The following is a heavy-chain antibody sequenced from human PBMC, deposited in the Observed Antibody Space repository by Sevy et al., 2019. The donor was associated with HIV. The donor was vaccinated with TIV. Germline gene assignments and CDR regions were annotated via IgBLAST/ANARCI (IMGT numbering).Heavy chain of an antibody. Sequence: ASVKVSCTASGYTFTSYDINWVRQAPGQGLEWMGCMNPQSGNTAYARKLQGRVTMTRDTSIRTAYMELTTLRSEDTAVYYCARGSDSSGYRPFDYWGQGTLVTVSS. V-gene: IGHV1-8*02. J-gene: IGHJ4*02. CDR2: MNPQSGNT. CDR1: GYTFTSYD. D-gene: IGHD6-19*01. CDR3: ARGSDSSGYRPFDY.